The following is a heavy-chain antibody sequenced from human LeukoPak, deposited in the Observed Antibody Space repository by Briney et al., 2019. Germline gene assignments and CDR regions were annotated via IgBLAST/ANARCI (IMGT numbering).Heavy chain of an antibody. V-gene: IGHV3-48*02. CDR1: GFTFSRYS. CDR2: ISNRISTI. Sequence: GGSLRLSCAASGFTFSRYSMNWVRQAPGKGLEWVSYISNRISTIYYADSVKGRFTISRDNAKNSLYLQMSSLRDEDTAVYYCARDLDYYGSGNDYWGQGTLVTVSS. CDR3: ARDLDYYGSGNDY. J-gene: IGHJ4*02. D-gene: IGHD3-10*01.